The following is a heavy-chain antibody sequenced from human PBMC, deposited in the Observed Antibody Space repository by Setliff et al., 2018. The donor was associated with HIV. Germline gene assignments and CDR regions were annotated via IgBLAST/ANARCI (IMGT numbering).Heavy chain of an antibody. Sequence: GGSLRLSCVVSGFTFQNYWMSWVRQAPGKGLEWVANINPSGTEKHYVDSVTGRFTISRDRSKKSLYLQMNNLGAEDTGVYFCARDPVRATNSLPYWFFDYWGQGALVTVSS. J-gene: IGHJ4*02. CDR2: INPSGTEK. V-gene: IGHV3-7*01. D-gene: IGHD2-15*01. CDR3: ARDPVRATNSLPYWFFDY. CDR1: GFTFQNYW.